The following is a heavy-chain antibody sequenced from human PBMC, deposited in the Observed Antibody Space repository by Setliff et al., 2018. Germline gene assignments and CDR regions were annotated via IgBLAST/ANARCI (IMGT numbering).Heavy chain of an antibody. CDR2: IYYTGSP. J-gene: IGHJ4*02. V-gene: IGHV4-59*01. D-gene: IGHD5-12*01. CDR3: ARGGYNGYAVFDD. CDR1: GGSISGYY. Sequence: PSETLSLTCTVSGGSISGYYWSWIRQPPGKGLEWIGNIYYTGSPSYSPSLRSRGTISVDTSKNKFSLSLPSVTAADTAVYYCARGGYNGYAVFDDWGQGALVTVSS.